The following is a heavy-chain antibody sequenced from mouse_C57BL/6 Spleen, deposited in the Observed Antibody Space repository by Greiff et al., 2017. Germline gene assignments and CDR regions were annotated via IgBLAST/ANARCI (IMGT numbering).Heavy chain of an antibody. CDR2: IDPEDGET. D-gene: IGHD2-4*01. Sequence: EVQLQQSGAELVKPGASVKLSCTASGFNIKDYYMHWVKQRTEQGLEWIGRIDPEDGETKYAPKFPGKATITADTSSHTAYLQLSSLTSEDTAVXDGASSPSDDCDGFAYGGQGTLVTVSA. CDR3: ASSPSDDCDGFAY. J-gene: IGHJ3*01. V-gene: IGHV14-2*01. CDR1: GFNIKDYY.